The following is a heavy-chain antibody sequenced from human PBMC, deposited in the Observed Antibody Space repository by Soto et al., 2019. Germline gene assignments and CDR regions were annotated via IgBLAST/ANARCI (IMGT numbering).Heavy chain of an antibody. Sequence: PKGALKRSCVVSGVTCSMYSMSWVRQSPGKGLEWVAKIPQDGVDGHYADSVKGRFTISRDNGKNSLYLQLNNLRAEDTAVYYCARDHLILPAHDFFYGSDVWGRGATVTVSS. CDR3: ARDHLILPAHDFFYGSDV. J-gene: IGHJ6*02. V-gene: IGHV3-7*03. CDR1: GVTCSMYS. CDR2: IPQDGVDG. D-gene: IGHD2-21*02.